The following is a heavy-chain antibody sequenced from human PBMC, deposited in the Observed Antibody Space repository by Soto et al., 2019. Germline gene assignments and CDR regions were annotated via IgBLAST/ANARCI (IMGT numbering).Heavy chain of an antibody. Sequence: SQTLSLTCAISGDSVSSNSAAWNWIRQSPSRGLEWLGRTYYRSKWYNDYAVSVKSRITINPDTSKNQFSLQLNSVTPEDTAVYYCARDPYSSSWYGVGGTYGMDVWGQGTTVTVS. V-gene: IGHV6-1*01. D-gene: IGHD6-13*01. CDR1: GDSVSSNSAA. CDR3: ARDPYSSSWYGVGGTYGMDV. CDR2: TYYRSKWYN. J-gene: IGHJ6*02.